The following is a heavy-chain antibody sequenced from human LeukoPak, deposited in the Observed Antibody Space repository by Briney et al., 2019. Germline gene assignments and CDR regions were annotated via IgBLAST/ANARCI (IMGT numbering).Heavy chain of an antibody. CDR3: AKDMQPPFA. Sequence: GGSVRLSCAASGFTFSSSAMSWVRQAPGKGLEWVSVISGSGGSTYYADSVKGRFTISRDNSKNTLYLQMSSLRAEDTAIYYCAKDMQPPFAWGQGTLVTVSS. D-gene: IGHD2-2*01. J-gene: IGHJ5*02. V-gene: IGHV3-23*01. CDR2: ISGSGGST. CDR1: GFTFSSSA.